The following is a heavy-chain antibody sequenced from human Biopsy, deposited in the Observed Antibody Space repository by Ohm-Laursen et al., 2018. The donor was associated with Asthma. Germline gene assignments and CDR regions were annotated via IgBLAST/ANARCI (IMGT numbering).Heavy chain of an antibody. V-gene: IGHV4-34*01. CDR1: GFTFGGYA. CDR2: IPQGGAT. D-gene: IGHD2-8*01. CDR3: ASGPQWSGLDV. Sequence: LRLSCTASGFTFGGYAMSWARQPPGKGLEWIGEIPQGGATTFNPSLKSRVTNSIDPSKSQLSLRLTSMTAADTAVYYCASGPQWSGLDVWGQGTTVTVSS. J-gene: IGHJ6*02.